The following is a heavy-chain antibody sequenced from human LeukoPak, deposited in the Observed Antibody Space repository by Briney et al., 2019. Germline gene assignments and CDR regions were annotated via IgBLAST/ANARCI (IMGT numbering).Heavy chain of an antibody. J-gene: IGHJ6*03. CDR3: AKRYGDSYYSYMDV. CDR2: ISGSGGNT. V-gene: IGHV3-23*01. D-gene: IGHD4-17*01. Sequence: GGSLRLSCAASGLTFSSYAMSWVRQAPGKGLEWVSAISGSGGNTYYADSVKGRFTISRDNSKNTLYLQMNSLRAEDTAVYYCAKRYGDSYYSYMDVWGKGTTVTVSS. CDR1: GLTFSSYA.